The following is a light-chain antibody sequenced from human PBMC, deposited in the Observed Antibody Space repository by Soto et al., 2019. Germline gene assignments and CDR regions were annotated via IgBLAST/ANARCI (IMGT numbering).Light chain of an antibody. V-gene: IGKV3-15*01. CDR1: QSVSSN. Sequence: IVLTQSPGTLSLSPGERATLSCRASQSVSSNLAWYQQKPGQAPRLLIYGASTRATGIPARFSGSGSGREFTLTISSLQSEDFAVYYCQQYNNWPPWTFGQGTKVDIK. CDR3: QQYNNWPPWT. CDR2: GAS. J-gene: IGKJ1*01.